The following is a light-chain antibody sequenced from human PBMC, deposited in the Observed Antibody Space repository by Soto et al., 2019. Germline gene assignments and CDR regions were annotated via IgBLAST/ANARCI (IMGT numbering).Light chain of an antibody. Sequence: DIQMTQSPSTLSASVGDRVTITCRASQSISTWLAWYQQKPGKAPQLLIQKASTLESGAPSRFSGRGSGTEFTLTISSLQPDDFATYYCQQYNSYPSTCGQGTNLEIK. CDR2: KAS. CDR1: QSISTW. CDR3: QQYNSYPST. J-gene: IGKJ2*01. V-gene: IGKV1-5*03.